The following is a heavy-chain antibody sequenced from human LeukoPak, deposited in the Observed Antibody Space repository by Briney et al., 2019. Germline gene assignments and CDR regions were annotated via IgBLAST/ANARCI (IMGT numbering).Heavy chain of an antibody. D-gene: IGHD3-22*01. CDR1: GFTFSSYS. V-gene: IGHV3-21*01. CDR2: ISSSSSYI. CDR3: ARASGYYPPFGY. J-gene: IGHJ4*02. Sequence: GGSLRLSCAASGFTFSSYSMNWVRQAPGKGLEWVSSISSSSSYIYYADSVKGRFTISRDNAKNSLYLQMNSLRAEDTAVYYCARASGYYPPFGYWGQGTLVTVSS.